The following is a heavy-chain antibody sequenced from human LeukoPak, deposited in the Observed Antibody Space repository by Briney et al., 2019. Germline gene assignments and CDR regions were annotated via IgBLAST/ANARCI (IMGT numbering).Heavy chain of an antibody. CDR3: ARDPVDDYHYYYGMDV. Sequence: ASVKVSCKASGYTSTSYYMNWVRQAPGQGLEWMGIINPSGGSTSYAQKFQGRVTMTRDTSTSTVFMELSSLRSEDTAVYYCARDPVDDYHYYYGMDVWGQGTTVTVSS. D-gene: IGHD1-1*01. CDR1: GYTSTSYY. CDR2: INPSGGST. V-gene: IGHV1-46*01. J-gene: IGHJ6*02.